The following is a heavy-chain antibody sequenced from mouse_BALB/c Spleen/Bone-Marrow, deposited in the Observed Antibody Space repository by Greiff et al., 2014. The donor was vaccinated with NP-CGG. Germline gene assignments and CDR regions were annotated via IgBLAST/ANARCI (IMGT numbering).Heavy chain of an antibody. CDR1: GFSLTSYG. Sequence: VQRVESGPGLVAPSQSLSITCTVSGFSLTSYGVHWVRQPPGKGLEWLGVIWADGSTNYNSALISRLSIRKDNSKSQVFLKMNSLQTDDTAMYYCARITTATGDMDYWGQGTSVTVSS. CDR3: ARITTATGDMDY. J-gene: IGHJ4*01. D-gene: IGHD1-2*01. CDR2: IWADGST. V-gene: IGHV2-9*02.